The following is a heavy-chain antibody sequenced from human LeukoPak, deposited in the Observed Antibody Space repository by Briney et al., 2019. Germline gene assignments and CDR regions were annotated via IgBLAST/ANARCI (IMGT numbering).Heavy chain of an antibody. CDR3: ATGDGDSRYYFDS. J-gene: IGHJ4*02. CDR2: INSDGSST. CDR1: GFSLSRYW. Sequence: PGGSLRLSCTASGFSLSRYWMHWVRQATGKGLVWVSRINSDGSSTNYAVSVKGRFTISRDNAKNTLFLEMNSLRAEDTAVYYCATGDGDSRYYFDSWGQGTQVTVSS. V-gene: IGHV3-74*01. D-gene: IGHD4-17*01.